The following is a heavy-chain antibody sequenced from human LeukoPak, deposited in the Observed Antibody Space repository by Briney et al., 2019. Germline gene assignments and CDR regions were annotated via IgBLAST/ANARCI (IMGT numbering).Heavy chain of an antibody. CDR3: ARLAPWGLFVFDY. CDR2: IYYSGNT. D-gene: IGHD2-21*02. CDR1: GGSIFSSNSY. J-gene: IGHJ4*02. Sequence: PSETLSLTCTVSGGSIFSSNSYWGWIRQPPGKGLEWIGSIYYSGNTYYNASLKSRVTISVDTSKNQFSLKLNSVTAADTAVYYCARLAPWGLFVFDYWGQGTLVTVSS. V-gene: IGHV4-39*01.